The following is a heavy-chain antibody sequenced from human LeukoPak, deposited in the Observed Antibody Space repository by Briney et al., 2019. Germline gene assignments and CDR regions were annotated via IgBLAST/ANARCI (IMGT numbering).Heavy chain of an antibody. V-gene: IGHV1-2*02. CDR3: ARGSATGDFPPNY. J-gene: IGHJ4*02. CDR1: GYAFTGSY. D-gene: IGHD7-27*01. Sequence: ASVKVSCKASGYAFTGSYLHWVRQAPGQGLESMGWINPYSGGTNYAQQSQGRVTMTRDTSISTAYMDLTSLRSDDTAVYYCARGSATGDFPPNYWGQGTLVTVSS. CDR2: INPYSGGT.